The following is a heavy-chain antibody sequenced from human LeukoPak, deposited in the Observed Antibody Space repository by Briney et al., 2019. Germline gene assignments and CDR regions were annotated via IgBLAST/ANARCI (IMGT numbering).Heavy chain of an antibody. CDR3: ARRDLYSSSTLFDY. CDR1: GGSISSSSYY. CDR2: IYYSGST. Sequence: SENLSLTCTVSGGSISSSSYYWGWIRQPPGKRLERIGSIYYSGSTYYNPSLKSRVTISVDTSKNQFSLKLSSVTAADTAVYYCARRDLYSSSTLFDYWGQGTLVTVSS. J-gene: IGHJ4*02. D-gene: IGHD6-6*01. V-gene: IGHV4-39*01.